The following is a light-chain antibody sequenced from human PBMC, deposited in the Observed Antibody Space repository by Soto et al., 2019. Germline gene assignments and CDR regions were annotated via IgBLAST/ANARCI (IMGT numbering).Light chain of an antibody. CDR3: QQYGSSRLT. CDR1: QSVSSIY. J-gene: IGKJ1*01. V-gene: IGKV3-20*01. Sequence: EIVLTQSPGTLSLSPGERATLSCRASQSVSSIYLAWYQQKPGQAPRLLIYGASSRATGIPDRFRGSGSGTDFTLTISRLEPEDYAVYYCQQYGSSRLTFGQGTNVEI. CDR2: GAS.